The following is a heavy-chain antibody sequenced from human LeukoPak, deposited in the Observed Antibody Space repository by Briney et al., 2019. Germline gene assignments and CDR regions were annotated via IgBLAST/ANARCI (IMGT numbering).Heavy chain of an antibody. CDR2: IYYSGST. CDR3: ASQRNDYYDSSGHDY. CDR1: GDSTSNNY. Sequence: SETLSLTCTVSGDSTSNNYWGWIRQPPGKGQEWIGSIYYSGSTYYNPSLKSRVTISVDTSKNQFSLKLSSVTAADTAVYYCASQRNDYYDSSGHDYWGQGTLVTVSS. V-gene: IGHV4-39*01. D-gene: IGHD3-22*01. J-gene: IGHJ4*02.